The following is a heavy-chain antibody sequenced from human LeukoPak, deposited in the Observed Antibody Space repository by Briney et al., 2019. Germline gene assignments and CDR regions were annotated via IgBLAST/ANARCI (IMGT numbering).Heavy chain of an antibody. J-gene: IGHJ4*02. Sequence: GGSLRLSCAASGFTFSGYWMSWVRQAPGKGLEWVANIKQDGSEKYYVDSVKGRFTISRDNAKNSLYLQMNSLRAEDTAVYYCAREQWRYFDYWGQGTLVTVSS. CDR3: AREQWRYFDY. V-gene: IGHV3-7*03. CDR2: IKQDGSEK. D-gene: IGHD2-15*01. CDR1: GFTFSGYW.